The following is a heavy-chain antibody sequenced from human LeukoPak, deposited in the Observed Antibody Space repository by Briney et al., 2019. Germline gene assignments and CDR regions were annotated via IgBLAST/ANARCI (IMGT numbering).Heavy chain of an antibody. Sequence: ASVKVSCKASGYTFTGYYMHWLRQAPEQGLEWMGRINPNSGFTNYAQNFQGRVTMTWDTSITTAYMELSRLRSDDTAVYYCARGTGNQDYWGQGTLVTVSS. V-gene: IGHV1-2*06. CDR3: ARGTGNQDY. CDR2: INPNSGFT. D-gene: IGHD1-14*01. J-gene: IGHJ4*02. CDR1: GYTFTGYY.